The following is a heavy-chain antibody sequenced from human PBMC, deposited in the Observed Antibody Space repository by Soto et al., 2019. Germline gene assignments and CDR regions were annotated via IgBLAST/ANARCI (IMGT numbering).Heavy chain of an antibody. Sequence: PGGSLRLSCAASGFTFTSYAMNWVRHAPRQGLEWVSTISYSGHTTYYADSVKGRFTISRDNSNNTLYLQMDSLRGEDTAVYYCAEGAPILGAGTWWFDPWGQGTLVTVSS. V-gene: IGHV3-23*01. CDR2: ISYSGHTT. CDR3: AEGAPILGAGTWWFDP. D-gene: IGHD6-13*01. CDR1: GFTFTSYA. J-gene: IGHJ5*02.